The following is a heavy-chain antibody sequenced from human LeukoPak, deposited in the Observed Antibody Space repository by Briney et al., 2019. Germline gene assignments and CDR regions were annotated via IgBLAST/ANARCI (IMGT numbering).Heavy chain of an antibody. D-gene: IGHD5-24*01. J-gene: IGHJ4*02. V-gene: IGHV3-64*01. Sequence: PGGSLRLSCAASGFSFNTYAMHWVRQAPGKGLEFVSAIHYSGDRTYYANSVKGRFIISRDNSRKTLLLQMSSLRAEDTAVYYCARDSGGDAYNDYFDAWGQGTLVTVSS. CDR2: IHYSGDRT. CDR3: ARDSGGDAYNDYFDA. CDR1: GFSFNTYA.